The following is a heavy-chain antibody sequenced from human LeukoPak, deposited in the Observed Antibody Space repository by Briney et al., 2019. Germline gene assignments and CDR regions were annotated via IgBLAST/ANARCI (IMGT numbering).Heavy chain of an antibody. V-gene: IGHV4-59*01. CDR3: AREGSRSSWDF. CDR1: GGSISSFY. D-gene: IGHD6-13*01. Sequence: SETLSLTCTVSGGSISSFYWSWIRQPPGKGREWIGYIYYSGSANYNPPLKSRLTISVDTPENQFSLKLSSVTAADTDVYYCAREGSRSSWDFWGQGTLVSVSS. J-gene: IGHJ4*02. CDR2: IYYSGSA.